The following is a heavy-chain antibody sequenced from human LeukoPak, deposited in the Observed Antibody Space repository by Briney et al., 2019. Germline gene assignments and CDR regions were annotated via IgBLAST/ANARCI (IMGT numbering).Heavy chain of an antibody. V-gene: IGHV3-7*01. D-gene: IGHD2-15*01. CDR1: GFTFSSRW. J-gene: IGHJ4*02. CDR3: ARDSAGYDL. CDR2: TKQDGSEK. Sequence: GGSLRLSCAASGFTFSSRWMSWVRQAPGKGLEWVANTKQDGSEKYYVDSVKGRFTISRDKAKNSLYLQMNSLRVDDTAVYYCARDSAGYDLWGQGTVVTVSS.